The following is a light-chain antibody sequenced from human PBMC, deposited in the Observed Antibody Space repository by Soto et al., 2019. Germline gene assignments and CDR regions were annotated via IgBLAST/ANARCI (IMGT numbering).Light chain of an antibody. J-gene: IGKJ4*01. CDR3: QQRSNWPLT. CDR2: DAS. Sequence: EIVLTQSPATLSWSPGERATLSCRASQSVSSYLAWYQQKPGQAPRLLIYDASNRATGIPARFSGSGSGTDFTLTISSLEPEDFAVYYCQQRSNWPLTFGGGTKVESK. CDR1: QSVSSY. V-gene: IGKV3-11*01.